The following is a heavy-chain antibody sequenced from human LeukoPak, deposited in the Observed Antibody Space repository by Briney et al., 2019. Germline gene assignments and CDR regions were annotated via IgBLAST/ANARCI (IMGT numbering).Heavy chain of an antibody. CDR1: GFTFSSYW. V-gene: IGHV3-7*01. J-gene: IGHJ4*02. CDR2: IKQDGSEK. D-gene: IGHD5-24*01. CDR3: ARGSARLDSRDGYPDY. Sequence: GGSLRLSCAASGFTFSSYWMSWVRQAPGKGLEWVAIIKQDGSEKYYVDSVRGRLTISRDNAKNSLSLQMNSLRAEDTAVYYCARGSARLDSRDGYPDYWGQGTLVTVSS.